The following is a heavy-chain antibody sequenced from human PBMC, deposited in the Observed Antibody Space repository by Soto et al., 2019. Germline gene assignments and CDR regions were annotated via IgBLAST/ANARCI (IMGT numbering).Heavy chain of an antibody. CDR1: GGTFSNYA. Sequence: QVLLVQSGAEVKKPGSSVKVSCKASGGTFSNYAITWVRQAPGQGLEWMGGIIPIFGTPNYAQKFQGRVTITADESTSTAYMELSSLKSEDNAVYYCARVHYEYIWGAYSHWGQGTLVTVSS. CDR3: ARVHYEYIWGAYSH. J-gene: IGHJ4*02. V-gene: IGHV1-69*01. CDR2: IIPIFGTP. D-gene: IGHD3-16*01.